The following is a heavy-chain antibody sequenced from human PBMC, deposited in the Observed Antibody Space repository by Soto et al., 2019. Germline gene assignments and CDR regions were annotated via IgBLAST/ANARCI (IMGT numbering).Heavy chain of an antibody. J-gene: IGHJ3*02. Sequence: PSETLSLTCDVSVASISNDNWLSWVRQPPGKGLEWIGEIYHSGSTNYNPSLKSRVTISVDKSKNQFSLKLSSVTAADTAVYYCAKDLGVAVSARRAFDIWGQGTMVTVSS. V-gene: IGHV4-4*02. CDR2: IYHSGST. CDR3: AKDLGVAVSARRAFDI. CDR1: VASISNDNW. D-gene: IGHD6-19*01.